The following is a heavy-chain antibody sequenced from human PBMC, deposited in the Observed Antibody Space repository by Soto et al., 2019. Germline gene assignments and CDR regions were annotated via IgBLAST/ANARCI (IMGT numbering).Heavy chain of an antibody. CDR3: AKDRGYSYGYAYYYYGLDV. CDR2: ITGSGGDT. J-gene: IGHJ6*02. D-gene: IGHD5-18*01. V-gene: IGHV3-23*01. Sequence: GGSLRLSCAASGFTFSNYAMSWVRQAPGKGLEWVSAITGSGGDTYHADSVKGRFTISRDNTKNTLYLQMNSLRAEDTAVYYCAKDRGYSYGYAYYYYGLDVWGQGTTVTVSS. CDR1: GFTFSNYA.